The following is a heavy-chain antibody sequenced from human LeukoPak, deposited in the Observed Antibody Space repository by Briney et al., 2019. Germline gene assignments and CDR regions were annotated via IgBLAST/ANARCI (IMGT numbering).Heavy chain of an antibody. CDR1: GYMLTAYY. V-gene: IGHV1-2*02. Sequence: ASVKVSCKASGYMLTAYYINWVRQSPGLGLEWLGWVNPNGGGTTYAQNFQGRVTMTSDTSTSTAYLELNGLRSDDTAVYFCARLNSGNLRRILYWGQGSLVTVSS. CDR2: VNPNGGGT. J-gene: IGHJ4*02. CDR3: ARLNSGNLRRILY. D-gene: IGHD4-23*01.